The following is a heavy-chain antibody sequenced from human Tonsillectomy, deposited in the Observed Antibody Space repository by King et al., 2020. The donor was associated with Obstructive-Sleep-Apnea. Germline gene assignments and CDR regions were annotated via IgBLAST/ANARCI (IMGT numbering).Heavy chain of an antibody. CDR2: IYYSGST. Sequence: VQLQESGPGLVKPSQTLSLTCTVSGGSISSGGYYCSWIRQHPGKGLEWIGYIYYSGSTNYTPSLESRLTISVATANNQFSMKLSSVTAADTAVYYCAVTRRTGNWCDPWGQGTRVSVSS. J-gene: IGHJ5*02. CDR3: AVTRRTGNWCDP. V-gene: IGHV4-31*03. CDR1: GGSISSGGYY. D-gene: IGHD1-1*01.